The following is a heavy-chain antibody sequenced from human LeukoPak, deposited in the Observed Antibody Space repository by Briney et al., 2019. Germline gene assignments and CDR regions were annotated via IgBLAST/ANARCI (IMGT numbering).Heavy chain of an antibody. CDR1: GFTFSSYW. CDR3: AKSAGLYDFWSGYYFGY. V-gene: IGHV3-7*01. CDR2: IKQDGSEK. J-gene: IGHJ4*02. Sequence: GGSLRLSCAASGFTFSSYWMSWVRQAPGKGLEWVANIKQDGSEKYYVDSVKGRFTISRDNAKNSLYLQMNSLRAEDTAVYYCAKSAGLYDFWSGYYFGYWGQGTLVTVSS. D-gene: IGHD3-3*01.